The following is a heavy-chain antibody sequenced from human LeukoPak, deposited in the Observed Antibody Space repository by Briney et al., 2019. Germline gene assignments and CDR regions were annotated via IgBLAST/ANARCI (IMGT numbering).Heavy chain of an antibody. Sequence: GGSLRLSCAASGFTFSNYAIPWVRQAPGKGLEWVAVISYDGSNKYYADSVKGRFTISRDNSKNTLYLQMNSLRAEDTAVYFCARAPSSTSLRYYYFDYWGQGTLVTVSS. D-gene: IGHD2-2*01. CDR1: GFTFSNYA. V-gene: IGHV3-30-3*01. J-gene: IGHJ4*02. CDR3: ARAPSSTSLRYYYFDY. CDR2: ISYDGSNK.